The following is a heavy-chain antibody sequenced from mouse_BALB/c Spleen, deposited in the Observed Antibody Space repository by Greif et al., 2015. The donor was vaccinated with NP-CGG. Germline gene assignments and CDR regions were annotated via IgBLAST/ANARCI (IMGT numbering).Heavy chain of an antibody. CDR3: TRYGGLDHFYAMDY. Sequence: VQLQESGAEPVKPGASVKLSCKASGYTFTSYYMYWVKQRPGQGLEWIGGINPSNGGTNFNEKFKSKATLTVDKSSSTAYMQLSSLTSEDSAVYYCTRYGGLDHFYAMDYWGQGTSVTVSS. V-gene: IGHV1S81*02. D-gene: IGHD1-1*02. CDR2: INPSNGGT. J-gene: IGHJ4*01. CDR1: GYTFTSYY.